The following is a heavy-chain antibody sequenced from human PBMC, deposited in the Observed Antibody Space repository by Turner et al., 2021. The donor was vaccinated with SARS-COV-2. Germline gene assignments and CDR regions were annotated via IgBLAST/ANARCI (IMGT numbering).Heavy chain of an antibody. CDR3: ARSGTGRYFDWLLLIDY. J-gene: IGHJ4*02. V-gene: IGHV4-4*07. D-gene: IGHD3-9*01. CDR1: GDSISGHY. CDR2: MYTSGST. Sequence: QVQLQESGPGLVKPSQTLSLTCTVSGDSISGHYWSWIRQPAGKGLEWIGRMYTSGSTNYNPSLKSRVTMSLDSSKNQFYLKLNSVTAADTAMYYCARSGTGRYFDWLLLIDYWGQGTLVTVSS.